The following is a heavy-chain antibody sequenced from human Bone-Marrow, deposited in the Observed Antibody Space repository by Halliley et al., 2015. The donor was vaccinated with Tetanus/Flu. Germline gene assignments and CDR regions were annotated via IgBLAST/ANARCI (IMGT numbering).Heavy chain of an antibody. D-gene: IGHD4-17*01. V-gene: IGHV4-31*02. J-gene: IGHJ4*02. CDR2: SSGNP. Sequence: SSGNPYYDPSLKNRVTISLDTSKNQFSMKLPSVTAADTAVYYCARGDFRVYFGVYGRIPPGFDSWGQGTLVIVSS. CDR3: ARGDFRVYFGVYGRIPPGFDS.